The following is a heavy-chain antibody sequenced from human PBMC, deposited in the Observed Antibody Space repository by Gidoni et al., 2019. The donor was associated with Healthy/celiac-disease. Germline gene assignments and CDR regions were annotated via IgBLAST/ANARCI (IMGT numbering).Heavy chain of an antibody. J-gene: IGHJ4*02. CDR3: ARDPSLLRYFDWLPIPDY. D-gene: IGHD3-9*01. CDR2: ISSSSSYI. CDR1: GFTFSSSS. V-gene: IGHV3-21*01. Sequence: EVQLVESGGGLVKPGGSLRLSCAASGFTFSSSSMNWVRQAPGKGLEWVSSISSSSSYIYYADSVKGRFTISRDNAKNSLYLQMNSLRAEDTAVYYCARDPSLLRYFDWLPIPDYWGQGTLVTVSS.